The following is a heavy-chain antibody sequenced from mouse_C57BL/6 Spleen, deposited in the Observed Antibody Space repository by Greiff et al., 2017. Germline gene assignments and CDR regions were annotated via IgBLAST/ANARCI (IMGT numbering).Heavy chain of an antibody. J-gene: IGHJ3*01. CDR3: TTPIITTVVASRAY. CDR2: IDPEDGDT. Sequence: VQLQQSGAELVRPGASVKLSCTASGFNIKDYYMHWVKQRPEQGLEWIGRIDPEDGDTEYAPKFQGKATMTADTSSNTAYLQLSSLTSEDTAVYYCTTPIITTVVASRAYGGQGTLVTVSA. CDR1: GFNIKDYY. D-gene: IGHD1-1*01. V-gene: IGHV14-1*01.